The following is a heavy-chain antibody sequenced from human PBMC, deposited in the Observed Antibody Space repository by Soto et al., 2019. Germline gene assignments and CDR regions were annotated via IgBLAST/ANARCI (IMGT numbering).Heavy chain of an antibody. J-gene: IGHJ4*02. CDR3: ASGIFRTHVDY. CDR2: IYSGGST. D-gene: IGHD3-3*01. V-gene: IGHV3-66*01. CDR1: GFTVSSNY. Sequence: EVQMVESGGGLVQPGGSLRLSCAASGFTVSSNYMSWVRQAPGKGLEWVSVIYSGGSTYYADSVKGRFTISRDNSKNTLYLQMNSLRAEDTAVYYCASGIFRTHVDYWGQGTLVTVSS.